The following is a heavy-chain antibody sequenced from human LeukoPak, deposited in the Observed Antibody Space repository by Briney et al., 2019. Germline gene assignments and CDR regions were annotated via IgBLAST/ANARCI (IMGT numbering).Heavy chain of an antibody. D-gene: IGHD2-2*01. CDR2: IKSKTDGGTT. V-gene: IGHV3-15*01. CDR1: GFTFSNAW. Sequence: PGGSLRLSCAASGFTFSNAWMSWVRQAPGKGLEWVGRIKSKTDGGTTDYAAPVKGRFTISRDDSKNTLYLQMNSLKTEDTAVYYCTTETWYCSSTSCYGWGQGTLVTVSS. CDR3: TTETWYCSSTSCYG. J-gene: IGHJ4*02.